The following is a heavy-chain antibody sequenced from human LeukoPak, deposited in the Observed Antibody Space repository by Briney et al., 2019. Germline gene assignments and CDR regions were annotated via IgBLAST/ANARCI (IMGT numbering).Heavy chain of an antibody. J-gene: IGHJ6*03. CDR3: ARDRMAVGYSSSWYSSQANYYYYMDV. Sequence: SETLSLTCTVPGYSISSGYYWGWIRQPPGKGLEWIGSIYHSGSTNYNPSLKSRVTMSVDTSKNQFSLKLSSVTAADTAVYYCARDRMAVGYSSSWYSSQANYYYYMDVWGKGTTVTISS. V-gene: IGHV4-38-2*02. D-gene: IGHD6-13*01. CDR2: IYHSGST. CDR1: GYSISSGYY.